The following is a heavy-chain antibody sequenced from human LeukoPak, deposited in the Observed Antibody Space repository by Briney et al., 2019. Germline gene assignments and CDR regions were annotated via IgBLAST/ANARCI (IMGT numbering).Heavy chain of an antibody. CDR3: ARGMAVAGRDAFDI. CDR1: GFTFSRYS. J-gene: IGHJ3*02. V-gene: IGHV3-21*01. Sequence: KTGGSLRLSCVASGFTFSRYSMNWVRQAPGKGLEWVSSISSGSSFMYYADSVKGRFTISRDNAKNSLYLQMNSLRAEDTAVYYCARGMAVAGRDAFDIWGQGTMVTVSS. CDR2: ISSGSSFM. D-gene: IGHD6-19*01.